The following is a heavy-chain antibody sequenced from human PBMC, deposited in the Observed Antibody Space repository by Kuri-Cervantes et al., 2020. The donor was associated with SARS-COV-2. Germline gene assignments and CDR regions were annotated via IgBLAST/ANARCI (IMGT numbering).Heavy chain of an antibody. CDR1: GYTFTSYY. V-gene: IGHV1-46*01. CDR3: ARTTVTTDFDY. Sequence: ASVKVSCKASGYTFTSYYMHWVRQAPGQGLEWMGIINPSGGSTSYAQKFQGRVTMTRDTSTSTVYMELSSLRSDDTAVYYCARTTVTTDFDYWGQGTLVTVSS. D-gene: IGHD4-17*01. J-gene: IGHJ4*02. CDR2: INPSGGST.